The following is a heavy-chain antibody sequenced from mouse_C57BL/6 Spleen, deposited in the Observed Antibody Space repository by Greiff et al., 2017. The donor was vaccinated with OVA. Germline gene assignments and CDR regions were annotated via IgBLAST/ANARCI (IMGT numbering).Heavy chain of an antibody. J-gene: IGHJ4*01. Sequence: EVMLVESGPELVKPGASVKIPCKASGYTFTDYNMDWVKQSHGKSLEWIGDINPNNGGTIYNQKFKGKATLTVDKSSSTAYMELRSLTSEDTAVYYCARGHYGSSYYAMDCWGQGTSVTVSS. D-gene: IGHD1-1*01. CDR1: GYTFTDYN. CDR3: ARGHYGSSYYAMDC. V-gene: IGHV1-18*01. CDR2: INPNNGGT.